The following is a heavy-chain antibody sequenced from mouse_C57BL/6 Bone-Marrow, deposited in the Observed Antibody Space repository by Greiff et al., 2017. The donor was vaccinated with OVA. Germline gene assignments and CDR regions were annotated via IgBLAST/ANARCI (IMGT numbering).Heavy chain of an antibody. CDR1: GYTFTSYW. D-gene: IGHD4-1*01. Sequence: VQLKQPGAELVMPGASVKLSCKASGYTFTSYWMHWVKQRPGQGLEWIGEIDPSDSYTNYNQKFKGKSTLTVDKSSSTAYMQLSSLTSEDSAVYYCARCLNWDEDYAMDYWGQGTSVTVSS. CDR2: IDPSDSYT. CDR3: ARCLNWDEDYAMDY. J-gene: IGHJ4*01. V-gene: IGHV1-69*01.